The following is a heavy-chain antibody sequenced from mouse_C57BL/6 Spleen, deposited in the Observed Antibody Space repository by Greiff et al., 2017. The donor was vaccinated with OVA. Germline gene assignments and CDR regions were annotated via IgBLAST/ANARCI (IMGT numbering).Heavy chain of an antibody. J-gene: IGHJ2*01. CDR3: ARNLLFDN. CDR1: GYTFTSYW. V-gene: IGHV1-50*01. CDR2: IDPSDSYT. Sequence: QVQLQQPGAELVKPGASVKLSCKASGYTFTSYWMQWVKQRPGQGLEWIGEIDPSDSYTNYNQKFKGKATLTVDTSSSTAYMQLSSLTSEDSAVYYCARNLLFDNWGQGTTRTVSS.